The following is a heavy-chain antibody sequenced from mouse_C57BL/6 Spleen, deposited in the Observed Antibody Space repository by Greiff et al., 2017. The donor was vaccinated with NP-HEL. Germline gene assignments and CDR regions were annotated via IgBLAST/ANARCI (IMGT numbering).Heavy chain of an antibody. J-gene: IGHJ4*01. Sequence: EVKLVESGGGLVKPGGSLKLSCAASGFTFSDYGMHWVRQAPEKGLEWVAYISSGSSTIYYADTVKGRFTISRDNAKNTLFLQMTSLRSEDTAMYYCARWRPLWSPMDYWGQGTSVTVSS. V-gene: IGHV5-17*01. CDR1: GFTFSDYG. CDR3: ARWRPLWSPMDY. D-gene: IGHD1-1*02. CDR2: ISSGSSTI.